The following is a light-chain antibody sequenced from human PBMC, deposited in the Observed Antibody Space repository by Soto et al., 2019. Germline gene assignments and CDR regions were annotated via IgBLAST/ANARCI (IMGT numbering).Light chain of an antibody. Sequence: QSALTQPASVSGSPGQSITISCTGTSSDVGGYNYVSWYQQHPGKAPKLMIYEVSHRPSGVSNRFSGSKSGNTASLTISGLQAEDEADYYCSSYTGSSTAYGFGTGTRSPS. CDR1: SSDVGGYNY. V-gene: IGLV2-14*01. CDR2: EVS. J-gene: IGLJ1*01. CDR3: SSYTGSSTAYG.